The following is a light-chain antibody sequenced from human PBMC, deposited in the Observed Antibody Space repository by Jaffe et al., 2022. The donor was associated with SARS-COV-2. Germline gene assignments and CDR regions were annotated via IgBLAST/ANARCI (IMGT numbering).Light chain of an antibody. CDR2: AAS. CDR1: QSISSY. V-gene: IGKV1-39*01. Sequence: DIQMTQSPSSLSASVGDRVTITCRASQSISSYLHWFQQKPGRAPKFLIYAASNLQSGVPSRFSGSGSGTDFTLTISSLQPEDFATYFCQQSYSTPPTFGQGTKVEIK. CDR3: QQSYSTPPT. J-gene: IGKJ1*01.